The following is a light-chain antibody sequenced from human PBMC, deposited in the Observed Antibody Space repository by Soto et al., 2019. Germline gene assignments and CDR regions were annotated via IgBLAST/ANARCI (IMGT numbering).Light chain of an antibody. V-gene: IGKV1-5*03. Sequence: DIQMTQSPSTLSGSVGDRVTITCRASQAISSWLAWYQQKPGKAPKLLIYKASTLKSGVPSRFSGSGSGTEFTLTISNLQPDDFATYYCQQYHKFWTFGQGTKVDI. CDR1: QAISSW. J-gene: IGKJ1*01. CDR2: KAS. CDR3: QQYHKFWT.